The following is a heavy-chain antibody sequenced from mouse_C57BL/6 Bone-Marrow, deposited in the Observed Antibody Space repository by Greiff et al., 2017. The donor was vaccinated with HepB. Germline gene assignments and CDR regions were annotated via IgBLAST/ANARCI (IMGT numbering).Heavy chain of an antibody. J-gene: IGHJ1*03. D-gene: IGHD1-1*01. CDR2: IYPRSGNT. V-gene: IGHV1-81*01. CDR3: ARSLHYYGSSSYWYFDV. CDR1: GYTFTSYG. Sequence: VQLQQSGAELARPGASVKLSCKASGYTFTSYGISWVKQRTGQGLEWIGEIYPRSGNTYYNEKFKGKATLTADKSSSTAYMELRSLTSEDSAVYFCARSLHYYGSSSYWYFDVWGTGTTVTVS.